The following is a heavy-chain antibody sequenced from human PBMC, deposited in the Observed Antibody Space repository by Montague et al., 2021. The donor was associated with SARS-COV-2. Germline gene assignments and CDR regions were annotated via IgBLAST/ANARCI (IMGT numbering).Heavy chain of an antibody. D-gene: IGHD6-25*01. J-gene: IGHJ5*02. CDR2: IYTSGST. Sequence: TLSLTRTVSIGSISSGSYYWSWIRQPAGKGLEWIGRIYTSGSTNYXPSLKSRVTISVDTSKNQFSLKLSSVTAADTAVYYCARGGYSSGWNGLHWFDPWGQGTLVTVSS. CDR3: ARGGYSSGWNGLHWFDP. V-gene: IGHV4-61*02. CDR1: IGSISSGSYY.